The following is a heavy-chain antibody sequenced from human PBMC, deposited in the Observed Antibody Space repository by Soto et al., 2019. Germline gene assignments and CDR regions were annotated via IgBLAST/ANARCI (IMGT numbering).Heavy chain of an antibody. J-gene: IGHJ6*02. CDR1: GGTFSSYA. D-gene: IGHD1-26*01. Sequence: SSVKVSCKASGGTFSSYAISWVRQAPGQGLEWMGGIIPIFGTANYAQKFQGGVTITADKSTSTAYMELSSLRSEDTAVYYCARESKRIVGAPLGMDVWGQGTTVTVS. CDR2: IIPIFGTA. CDR3: ARESKRIVGAPLGMDV. V-gene: IGHV1-69*06.